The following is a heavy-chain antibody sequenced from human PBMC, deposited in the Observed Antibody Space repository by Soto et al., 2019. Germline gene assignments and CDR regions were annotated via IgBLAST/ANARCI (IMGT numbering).Heavy chain of an antibody. CDR2: ISGSAGST. D-gene: IGHD2-8*01. J-gene: IGHJ4*02. CDR3: TKGYCTNGVCYTDY. CDR1: GFTFSSYA. Sequence: GGSLRLSCAASGFTFSSYAMSWVRQAPGKGLEWVSVISGSAGSTYYTDSVKGRFTISRDNSKNTLYLQMNSLRAEDTAVYYCTKGYCTNGVCYTDYSGQGTLVTVSS. V-gene: IGHV3-23*01.